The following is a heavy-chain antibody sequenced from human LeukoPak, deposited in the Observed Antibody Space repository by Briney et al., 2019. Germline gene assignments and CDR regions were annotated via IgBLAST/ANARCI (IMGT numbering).Heavy chain of an antibody. D-gene: IGHD6-13*01. Sequence: ASVKVSCKASGGTFSSYAISWVRQAPGQGLEWMGGIIPIFGTANYAQKFQGRVTITAGKSTSTAYMELSSLRAEDTAVYYCAREPQGLIAAAGADYWGQGTLVTVSS. CDR3: AREPQGLIAAAGADY. J-gene: IGHJ4*02. CDR2: IIPIFGTA. CDR1: GGTFSSYA. V-gene: IGHV1-69*06.